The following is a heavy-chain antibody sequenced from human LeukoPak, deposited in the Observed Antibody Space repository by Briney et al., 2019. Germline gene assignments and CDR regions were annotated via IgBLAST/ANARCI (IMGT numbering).Heavy chain of an antibody. CDR2: ISDSGST. D-gene: IGHD4-17*01. J-gene: IGHJ5*02. CDR3: ARVKPVDYGEIDP. Sequence: SETLSLTCVVSGGSLSTHHWSWIRQSPGRGLEWIGYISDSGSTNYNPSLKSRVTISVDTSKNQFSLKLSSVTAADTAVYYCARVKPVDYGEIDPWGQGTLVTVSS. CDR1: GGSLSTHH. V-gene: IGHV4-59*11.